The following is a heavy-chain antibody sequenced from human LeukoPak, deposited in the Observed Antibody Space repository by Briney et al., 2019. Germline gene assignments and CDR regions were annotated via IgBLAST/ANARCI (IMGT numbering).Heavy chain of an antibody. CDR2: ISAYNGNT. V-gene: IGHV1-18*01. CDR3: ASGHCSGGSCLDAFDI. Sequence: ASVKVSCKASGYTFTSYGISWVRQAPGQGLGWMGWISAYNGNTNYAQKLQGRVTMTTDTSTSTAYMELRSLRSDDTAVYYCASGHCSGGSCLDAFDIWGQGTMVTVSS. J-gene: IGHJ3*02. CDR1: GYTFTSYG. D-gene: IGHD2-15*01.